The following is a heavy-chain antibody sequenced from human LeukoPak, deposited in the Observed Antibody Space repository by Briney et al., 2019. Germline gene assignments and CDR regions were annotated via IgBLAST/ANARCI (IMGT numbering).Heavy chain of an antibody. V-gene: IGHV3-48*02. CDR2: ISSGGTSI. J-gene: IGHJ4*02. CDR3: ARGPLGWSDY. CDR1: GFTFSDYN. Sequence: GGSLRVSCAASGFTFSDYNMNWVRQAPGKGLQWVSNISSGGTSIYYADSVKGRFTISRDNAKNSLYLQMTSLRDEDTAVYYCARGPLGWSDYWGQGTLVTVSS. D-gene: IGHD1-26*01.